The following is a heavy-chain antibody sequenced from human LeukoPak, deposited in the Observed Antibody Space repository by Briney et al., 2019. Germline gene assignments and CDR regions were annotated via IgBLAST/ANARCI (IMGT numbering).Heavy chain of an antibody. D-gene: IGHD3-22*01. J-gene: IGHJ4*02. CDR3: ARTYDCSGSVPPDYFDY. CDR1: GGTFSSYA. V-gene: IGHV1-69*01. CDR2: IIPIFGTA. Sequence: ASVKVSCKASGGTFSSYAISWVRQAPGQGLEWMGGIIPIFGTANYAQKFQGRVTITADESTSTAYMELSSLRSEDTAVYYCARTYDCSGSVPPDYFDYWGQGTLVTVSS.